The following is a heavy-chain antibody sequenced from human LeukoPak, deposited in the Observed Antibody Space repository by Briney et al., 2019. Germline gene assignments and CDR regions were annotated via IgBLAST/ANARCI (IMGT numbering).Heavy chain of an antibody. CDR3: ASASLNIYAFDI. Sequence: SETLSLTCTVSLGSISSYYWSWIRQPPGKGLEWIGYIYYSGSTKYKPSLKSRATISVHTSKNQLSLKLSSVTSADTAVYYCASASLNIYAFDIWGQGTMVTVSS. CDR2: IYYSGST. V-gene: IGHV4-59*01. D-gene: IGHD3-16*01. J-gene: IGHJ3*02. CDR1: LGSISSYY.